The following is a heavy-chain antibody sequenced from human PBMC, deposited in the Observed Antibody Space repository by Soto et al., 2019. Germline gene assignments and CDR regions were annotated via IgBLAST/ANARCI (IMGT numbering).Heavy chain of an antibody. Sequence: GGSLRLSCAASGFTFSTFGMHWVRQAPGKGLEWVAVIWNDGSKKYYADSVKGRFTISRDNTKNTLYPQMNSLRVEDTAVYYCAREGVLRYFYDLWGQGTLVTVSS. J-gene: IGHJ5*02. CDR1: GFTFSTFG. V-gene: IGHV3-33*01. D-gene: IGHD3-9*01. CDR2: IWNDGSKK. CDR3: AREGVLRYFYDL.